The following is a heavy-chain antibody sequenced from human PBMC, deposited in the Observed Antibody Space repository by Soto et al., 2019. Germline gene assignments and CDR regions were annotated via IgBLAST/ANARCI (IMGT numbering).Heavy chain of an antibody. D-gene: IGHD6-13*01. CDR1: GYTFTGYY. J-gene: IGHJ6*02. CDR3: ARGRYSSSWYNYYYGMDV. V-gene: IGHV1-2*02. Sequence: ASVKVSCKASGYTFTGYYMHWVLQAPGQGLELMGWINPNSGGTNYAQKFQGRVTMTRDTSISTAYMELSRLRSDDTAVYYCARGRYSSSWYNYYYGMDVWGQGTTVIVYS. CDR2: INPNSGGT.